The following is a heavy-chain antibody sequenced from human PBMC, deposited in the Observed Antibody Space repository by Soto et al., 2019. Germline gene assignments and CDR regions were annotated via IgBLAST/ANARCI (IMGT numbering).Heavy chain of an antibody. V-gene: IGHV3-53*01. CDR2: IYSSGST. CDR3: ARGYSYAQPVFDY. Sequence: GGSLRLSCAASGFTVSNNYMTWVRQAPGKGLEWVSFIYSSGSTYYADSVKGRFTISRDNFKNTLYLQMNSLRAEDTAVYYCARGYSYAQPVFDYWGLGTLVTVSS. CDR1: GFTVSNNY. D-gene: IGHD5-18*01. J-gene: IGHJ4*02.